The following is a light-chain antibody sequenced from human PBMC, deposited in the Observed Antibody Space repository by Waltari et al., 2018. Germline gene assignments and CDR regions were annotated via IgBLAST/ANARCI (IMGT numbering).Light chain of an antibody. CDR1: QSISRF. Sequence: EIVLTQSPGPLSLSQGERATLSCRASQSISRFLAWYQQKPGQAPRLLIYAASNRATGIPDRFSGSGSGTDFSLTISGLEPEDFAVYFCQNHERLPAVFGQGTKVEIK. J-gene: IGKJ1*01. CDR2: AAS. V-gene: IGKV3-20*01. CDR3: QNHERLPAV.